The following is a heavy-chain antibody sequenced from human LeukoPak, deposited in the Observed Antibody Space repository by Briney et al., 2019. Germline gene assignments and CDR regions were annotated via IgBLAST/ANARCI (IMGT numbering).Heavy chain of an antibody. CDR2: IIPIFGTA. V-gene: IGHV1-69*05. J-gene: IGHJ3*02. CDR3: AREVTMAQGVIHSDAFDI. D-gene: IGHD3-10*01. CDR1: GGTFSSYA. Sequence: ASVKVSCKASGGTFSSYAISWVRQAPGQGLEWMGGIIPIFGTANYAQKFQGRVTITTDESTSTAYMELSSLRSEDTAVYYCAREVTMAQGVIHSDAFDIWGQGTMVTVSS.